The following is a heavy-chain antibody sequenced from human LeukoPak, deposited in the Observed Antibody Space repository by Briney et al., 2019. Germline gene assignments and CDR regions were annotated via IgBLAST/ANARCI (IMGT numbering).Heavy chain of an antibody. J-gene: IGHJ5*02. CDR2: ISSSGSTI. CDR1: GFIFSSYE. D-gene: IGHD2-15*01. CDR3: ARREYCSGGTCKGFDP. V-gene: IGHV3-48*03. Sequence: GGSLRLSCAASGFIFSSYEMNWVRQAPGKGLEWVSYISSSGSTIYYADSVKGRFTISRDNAKNSLYLQMNSLRAEDTAVYYCARREYCSGGTCKGFDPWGQGTLVTVSS.